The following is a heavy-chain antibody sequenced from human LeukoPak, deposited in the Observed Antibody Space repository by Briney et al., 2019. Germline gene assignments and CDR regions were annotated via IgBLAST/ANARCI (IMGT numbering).Heavy chain of an antibody. Sequence: TSETLSLTCAVYGGSFSGYYWSWIRQHPGKGLEWIGYIYYSGSTYYNPSLKSRVTISVDTSKNQFSLKLSSVTAADTAVYYCARGVSFDYWGQGTLVTVSS. CDR1: GGSFSGYY. CDR2: IYYSGST. D-gene: IGHD2/OR15-2a*01. J-gene: IGHJ4*02. V-gene: IGHV4-31*11. CDR3: ARGVSFDY.